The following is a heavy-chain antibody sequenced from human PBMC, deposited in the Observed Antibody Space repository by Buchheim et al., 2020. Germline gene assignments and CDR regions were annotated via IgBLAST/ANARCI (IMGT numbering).Heavy chain of an antibody. CDR2: IKAAGSEG. CDR1: GFTFSSYW. Sequence: EVQLVESGGGLVQPGGSLRLSCAASGFTFSSYWMTWVRQAPGKGLEWVANIKAAGSEGYYVYSVKGRFTISRDNAMNSLFLQMSSLRAEDTAVYYCARGTRDYYGMDVWGQGTT. V-gene: IGHV3-7*01. J-gene: IGHJ6*02. CDR3: ARGTRDYYGMDV.